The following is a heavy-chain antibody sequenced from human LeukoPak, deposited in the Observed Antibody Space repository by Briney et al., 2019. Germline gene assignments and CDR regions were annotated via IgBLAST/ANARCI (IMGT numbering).Heavy chain of an antibody. CDR2: ISSSGSTI. Sequence: PGGSLRLSCAASGFTFSSFEMNWVRQAPGKGLEWVSYISSSGSTIYYADSVKGRFTISRDNAKNSLYLQMSSLRAEDTAVYYCARDRSYGSFNYWGQGTLATVSS. D-gene: IGHD5-18*01. CDR3: ARDRSYGSFNY. CDR1: GFTFSSFE. J-gene: IGHJ4*02. V-gene: IGHV3-48*03.